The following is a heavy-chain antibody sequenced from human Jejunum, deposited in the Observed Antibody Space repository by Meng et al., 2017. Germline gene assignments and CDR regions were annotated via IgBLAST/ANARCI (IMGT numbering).Heavy chain of an antibody. CDR1: GSTISENNW. D-gene: IGHD6-13*01. Sequence: GQVPEVGPRLVKSSGTLSLTWLLSGSTISENNWWSWVRQAPGKGLEWIGEIHHTGNINYNPSLKSRVTISLDKPKNQFSLEVTSVTAADTAVYYCARDLLGPAIAATGWFDPWGQGTLVTVSS. CDR3: ARDLLGPAIAATGWFDP. CDR2: IHHTGNI. V-gene: IGHV4-4*02. J-gene: IGHJ5*02.